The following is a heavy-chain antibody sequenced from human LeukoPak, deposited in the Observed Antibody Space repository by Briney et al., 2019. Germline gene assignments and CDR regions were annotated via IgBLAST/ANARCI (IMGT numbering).Heavy chain of an antibody. CDR1: GFTFSSYW. CDR3: ARDAPYSGSYYDY. CDR2: IKQDGSEK. D-gene: IGHD1-26*01. V-gene: IGHV3-7*01. Sequence: GGSLRLSCAASGFTFSSYWMSWVRQAPGKGLEGVANIKQDGSEKYYVDSVKGRFTISRDNAKNSLYLQMNSLRAEDTAVYYCARDAPYSGSYYDYWGQGTLVTVSS. J-gene: IGHJ4*02.